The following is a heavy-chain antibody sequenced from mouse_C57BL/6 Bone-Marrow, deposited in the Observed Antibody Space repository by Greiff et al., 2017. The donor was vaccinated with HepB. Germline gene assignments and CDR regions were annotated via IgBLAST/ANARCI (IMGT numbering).Heavy chain of an antibody. CDR1: GFTFSDYY. D-gene: IGHD2-12*01. V-gene: IGHV5-12*01. CDR2: ISNGGGST. Sequence: EVMLVESGGGLVQPGGSLKLSCAASGFTFSDYYMYWVRQTPEKRLEWVAYISNGGGSTYYPDTVKGRFTISRDNAKNTLYLQMSRLKSEDTAMYYCARSPYDWFAYWGQGTLVTVSA. CDR3: ARSPYDWFAY. J-gene: IGHJ3*01.